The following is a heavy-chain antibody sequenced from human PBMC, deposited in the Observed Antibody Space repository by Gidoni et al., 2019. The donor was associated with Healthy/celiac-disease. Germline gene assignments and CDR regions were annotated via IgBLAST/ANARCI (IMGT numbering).Heavy chain of an antibody. CDR2: IYYSGST. CDR3: AGNYDYVWYFDY. Sequence: QVQLQESGPGLVKPSQTLSLTCTVSGRSISSGGYSWSWIRQHPGKGLEWIGYIYYSGSTYYNPYLKSRVTISVDTSKNQFSLKLSSVTAADTAVYYCAGNYDYVWYFDYWGQGTLVTVSS. V-gene: IGHV4-31*03. CDR1: GRSISSGGYS. D-gene: IGHD3-16*01. J-gene: IGHJ4*02.